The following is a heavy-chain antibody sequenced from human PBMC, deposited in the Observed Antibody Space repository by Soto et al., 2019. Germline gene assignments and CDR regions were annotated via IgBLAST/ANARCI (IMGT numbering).Heavy chain of an antibody. CDR2: ISGSGGST. Sequence: GGSLRLSCAASGFTFSSYAMSWVRQAPGKGLEWVSAISGSGGSTYYADSVKGRFTISRDNSKNTLYLQMNSLRAEDTAVYYCAKGAQQLVPLIIDAFDIWGQGTMVTVSS. J-gene: IGHJ3*02. CDR1: GFTFSSYA. CDR3: AKGAQQLVPLIIDAFDI. V-gene: IGHV3-23*01. D-gene: IGHD6-13*01.